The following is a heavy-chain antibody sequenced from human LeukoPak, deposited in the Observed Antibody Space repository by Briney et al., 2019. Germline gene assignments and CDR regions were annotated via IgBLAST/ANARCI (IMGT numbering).Heavy chain of an antibody. CDR3: ARDGSGSYHDY. CDR2: INPNSGGT. Sequence: GASVKVSCKASGYTFSGYYMQWVRQAPGQGLEWMGWINPNSGGTNYAQKFQGRVTMTRDTSISTVYMELSSLRFDDTAMYYCARDGSGSYHDYWGQGTLVTVSS. J-gene: IGHJ4*02. D-gene: IGHD3-10*01. CDR1: GYTFSGYY. V-gene: IGHV1-2*02.